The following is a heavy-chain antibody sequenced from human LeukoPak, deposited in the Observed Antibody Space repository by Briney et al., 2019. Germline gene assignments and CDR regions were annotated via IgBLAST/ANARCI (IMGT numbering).Heavy chain of an antibody. D-gene: IGHD1-26*01. CDR3: ARALVTRLGAFDI. J-gene: IGHJ3*02. CDR1: GFTFSNDW. Sequence: GGSLRLSCAAAGFTFSNDWMHWVRQAPGKGLEWVSRTKSDGSGTNYADSVKGRFTISRDNAQNTLYLHMDNLGVDDTAVYYCARALVTRLGAFDIWGQGTMVIVFS. CDR2: TKSDGSGT. V-gene: IGHV3-74*01.